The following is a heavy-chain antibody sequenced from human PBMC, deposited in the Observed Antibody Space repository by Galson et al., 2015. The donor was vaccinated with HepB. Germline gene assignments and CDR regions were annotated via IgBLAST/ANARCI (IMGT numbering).Heavy chain of an antibody. Sequence: SVKVSCKASGYAFTSFAIHWVRQAPGQSLEWMGWINAANGNTRYSQKFQGTVTFTRDRSASTAYMELISLTSEDTAVYYCARTIVEVAGTASYYFDYWGQGTLVTVSS. J-gene: IGHJ4*02. D-gene: IGHD6-19*01. CDR1: GYAFTSFA. CDR3: ARTIVEVAGTASYYFDY. V-gene: IGHV1-3*01. CDR2: INAANGNT.